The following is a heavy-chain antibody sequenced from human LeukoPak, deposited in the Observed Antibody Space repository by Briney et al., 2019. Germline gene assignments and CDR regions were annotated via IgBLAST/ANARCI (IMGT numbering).Heavy chain of an antibody. D-gene: IGHD3-10*01. CDR3: ARDAYDGSGSHIISLYGMDV. Sequence: PGGSLRLSCAASGSTFSRFAMHWVRQAPGKGLEWVAVIWYDGSNKYYADSVKGRFTISRDNSKNTLYLQMNSLRAEDTAVYYCARDAYDGSGSHIISLYGMDVWGQGTTVTVSS. CDR1: GSTFSRFA. V-gene: IGHV3-33*08. J-gene: IGHJ6*02. CDR2: IWYDGSNK.